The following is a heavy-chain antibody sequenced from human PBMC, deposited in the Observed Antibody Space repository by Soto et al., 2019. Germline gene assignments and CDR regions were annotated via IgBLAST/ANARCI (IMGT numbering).Heavy chain of an antibody. Sequence: ASVKVSCKASGYTFTTYDINWVRQAPGQGLEYMGWVSPENRNAGYAPQFRGRVSMTADTSINTVYLELTTLTYEDTAVYYCGVTTGYWGQGTMVNVPS. CDR3: GVTTGY. D-gene: IGHD4-17*01. J-gene: IGHJ4*02. CDR1: GYTFTTYD. V-gene: IGHV1-8*01. CDR2: VSPENRNA.